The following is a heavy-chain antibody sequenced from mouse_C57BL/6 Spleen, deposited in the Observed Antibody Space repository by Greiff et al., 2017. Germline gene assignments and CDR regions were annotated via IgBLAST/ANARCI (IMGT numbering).Heavy chain of an antibody. D-gene: IGHD1-1*01. V-gene: IGHV1-82*01. CDR2: IYPGDGDT. Sequence: QVQLKQSGPELVKPGASVKISCKASGYAFSSSWMNWVKQRPGKGLEWIGRIYPGDGDTNYNGKFKGKATLTADKSSSTAYMQLSSLTSEDSAVYFCAREWITTVVGAMDYWGQGTSVTVSS. J-gene: IGHJ4*01. CDR1: GYAFSSSW. CDR3: AREWITTVVGAMDY.